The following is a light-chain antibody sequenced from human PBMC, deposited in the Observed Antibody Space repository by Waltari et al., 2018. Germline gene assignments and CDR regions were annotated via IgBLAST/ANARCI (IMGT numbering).Light chain of an antibody. CDR2: DVS. J-gene: IGLJ2*01. CDR1: SSAVGGYNY. Sequence: QSALTQPASVSGSPGQSLTISCTGTSSAVGGYNYVSWYQQHQGKAPKLMIYDVSNRPSGVSNRFSGSKSGNTASLTISGLQAEDEADYYCSSYTSSSTVVFGGGTKLTVL. CDR3: SSYTSSSTVV. V-gene: IGLV2-14*03.